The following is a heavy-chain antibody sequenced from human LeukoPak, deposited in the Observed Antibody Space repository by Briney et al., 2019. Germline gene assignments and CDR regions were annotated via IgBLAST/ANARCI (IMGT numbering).Heavy chain of an antibody. CDR3: ARIESYGSGYYHYYYMDV. D-gene: IGHD3-10*01. V-gene: IGHV3-9*01. Sequence: PGRSLRLSCAASGFTFDDYAMHWVRQAPGKGLEWVSGISWNSGSIGYADSVKGRFTISRDNAKNSLYLQMNSLRADDTAVYYCARIESYGSGYYHYYYMDVWGEGTTVTVSS. CDR2: ISWNSGSI. J-gene: IGHJ6*03. CDR1: GFTFDDYA.